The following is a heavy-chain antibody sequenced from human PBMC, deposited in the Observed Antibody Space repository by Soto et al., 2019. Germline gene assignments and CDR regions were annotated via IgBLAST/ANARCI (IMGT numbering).Heavy chain of an antibody. V-gene: IGHV1-58*01. Sequence: SVNVSCKXSGFTFTSSAVQWVRQARGQRLEWIGWIVVGSGNTNYAQKFQERVTITRDMSTSTAYMELSSLRSEDTAVYYCAARTYYDFWSGYRFFDYWGQGTLVTVSS. D-gene: IGHD3-3*01. CDR3: AARTYYDFWSGYRFFDY. CDR1: GFTFTSSA. CDR2: IVVGSGNT. J-gene: IGHJ4*02.